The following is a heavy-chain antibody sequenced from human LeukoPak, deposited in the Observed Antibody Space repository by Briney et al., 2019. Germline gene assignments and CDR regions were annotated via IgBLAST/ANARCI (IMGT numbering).Heavy chain of an antibody. D-gene: IGHD3-3*01. Sequence: PGGSLRLSCAASGFTFGPYTMNWVRQAPGKGLEWVSAISGSGGSTYYADSVKGRFTISRDNSKNTLYLQMNSLRAEDTAVYYCAKGYDFWSGYYSGWYFDLWGRGTLVTVSS. CDR1: GFTFGPYT. V-gene: IGHV3-23*01. CDR2: ISGSGGST. J-gene: IGHJ2*01. CDR3: AKGYDFWSGYYSGWYFDL.